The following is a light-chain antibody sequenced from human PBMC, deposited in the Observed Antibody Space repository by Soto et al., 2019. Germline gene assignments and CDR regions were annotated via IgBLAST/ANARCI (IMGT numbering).Light chain of an antibody. Sequence: DIQMTQATSILSGSLGDRVTITCRASQTISSWLAWYQQKPGKAPKLLIYDASSLQSGVPSRFSGSGSGTEFTLTISSLEPDDFATYYCQQYTTSSPTFGQGTKVDIK. CDR2: DAS. CDR1: QTISSW. CDR3: QQYTTSSPT. V-gene: IGKV1-5*01. J-gene: IGKJ1*01.